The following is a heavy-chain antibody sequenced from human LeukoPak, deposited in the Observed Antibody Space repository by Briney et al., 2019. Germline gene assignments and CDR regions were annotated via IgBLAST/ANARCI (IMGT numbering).Heavy chain of an antibody. CDR2: IYYSGST. V-gene: IGHV4-31*03. J-gene: IGHJ4*02. CDR1: GGSISSGGYY. D-gene: IGHD3-22*01. Sequence: SETLSLTCTVSGGSISSGGYYWSWIRQHPGKGLEWIGYIYYSGSTYYNPSLKSRVTISVDTSKNQFSLKLSSVTAADTAVYYCARASYDYDSSGYTIPFDYWGQGTLVTVSS. CDR3: ARASYDYDSSGYTIPFDY.